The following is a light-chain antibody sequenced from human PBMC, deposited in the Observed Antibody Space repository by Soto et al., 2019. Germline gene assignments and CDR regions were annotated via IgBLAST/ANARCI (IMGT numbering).Light chain of an antibody. V-gene: IGLV2-11*01. CDR1: SRDVGGYNY. CDR2: DVT. CDR3: CSYGGSSAFNI. J-gene: IGLJ2*01. Sequence: QSALTQPRSVSGSPGQSVTISCTGTSRDVGGYNYVSWYQQHPGKAPKLLIYDVTKRPSGVPDRFSASKSDNTASLTISGLQAGDEADYYCCSYGGSSAFNIFGGGTTLTVL.